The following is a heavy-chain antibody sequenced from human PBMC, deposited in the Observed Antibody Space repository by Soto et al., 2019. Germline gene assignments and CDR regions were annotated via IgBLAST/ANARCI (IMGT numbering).Heavy chain of an antibody. CDR1: GFTFSSYA. J-gene: IGHJ6*02. CDR2: ISGSGGST. Sequence: EVQLLESGGGLVQPGGSLRLSCAASGFTFSSYAMSWVRQAPGKGLEWVSAISGSGGSTYYADSVKGRFTISRDNSKNTLYLQMNSLRAEDTAVYYCAKGSPPHYYYDSGMDVWGQGTTVTVSS. V-gene: IGHV3-23*01. CDR3: AKGSPPHYYYDSGMDV.